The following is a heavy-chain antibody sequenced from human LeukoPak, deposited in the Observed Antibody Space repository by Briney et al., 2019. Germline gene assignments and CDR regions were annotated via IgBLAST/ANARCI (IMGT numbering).Heavy chain of an antibody. CDR3: ARYSQTHLNWFDP. CDR1: GYTFTSYD. V-gene: IGHV1-8*01. D-gene: IGHD2-21*01. J-gene: IGHJ5*02. Sequence: ASVKVSCTASGYTFTSYDINWVRQATGQGLEWMGWMNPNSGNTGYAQKFQGRVTMTRNTSISTAYMELSSLRSEDTAVYYCARYSQTHLNWFDPWGQGTLVTVSS. CDR2: MNPNSGNT.